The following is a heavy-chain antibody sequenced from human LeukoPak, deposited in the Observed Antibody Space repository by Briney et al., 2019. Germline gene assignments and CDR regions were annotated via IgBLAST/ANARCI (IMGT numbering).Heavy chain of an antibody. CDR2: IKQDGSEN. Sequence: GGSLRLSCAASGFAFSTYYMTWVRQVAGKGLEWVAGIKQDGSENYYVDSVKGRFTISRDNSRNSMYLQMNNVRVEDTAVYFCVRERYCTTATCYVGVPFDYWGQGTLVTVSS. V-gene: IGHV3-7*01. CDR1: GFAFSTYY. J-gene: IGHJ4*02. D-gene: IGHD2-2*01. CDR3: VRERYCTTATCYVGVPFDY.